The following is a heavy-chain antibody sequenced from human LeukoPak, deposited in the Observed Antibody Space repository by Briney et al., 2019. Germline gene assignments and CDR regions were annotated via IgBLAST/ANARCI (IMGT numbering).Heavy chain of an antibody. CDR1: GFTFDDYA. CDR3: AKDISQLPSFGMDV. Sequence: GRSLRLSCAASGFTFDDYAMHWVRQAPGKGLEWVSGISWNSGSIGYADSVKGRFTISRDNAKNSLYLQMNSLRAEDTALYYCAKDISQLPSFGMDVWGQGTTVTVSS. V-gene: IGHV3-9*01. CDR2: ISWNSGSI. J-gene: IGHJ6*02. D-gene: IGHD2-2*01.